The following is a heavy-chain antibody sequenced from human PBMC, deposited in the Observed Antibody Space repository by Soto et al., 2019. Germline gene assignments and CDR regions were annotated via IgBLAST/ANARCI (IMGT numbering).Heavy chain of an antibody. CDR3: ASGIQLWLRRINNGYSG. D-gene: IGHD5-18*01. V-gene: IGHV1-69*12. Sequence: QVQLVQSGAEVKKPESSVKVSCKAPGGTFSTYAISWVRQAPGQGLEWMGGIIPMFGTANCAQRFQDRVTITADESTNTVYMELSCLRSEDTAVYFCASGIQLWLRRINNGYSGWGQGTLVTVSS. CDR1: GGTFSTYA. J-gene: IGHJ4*02. CDR2: IIPMFGTA.